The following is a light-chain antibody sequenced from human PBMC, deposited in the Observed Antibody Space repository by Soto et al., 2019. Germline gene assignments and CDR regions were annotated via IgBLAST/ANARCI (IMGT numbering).Light chain of an antibody. CDR3: QQYGSSPQT. CDR2: GAS. J-gene: IGKJ1*01. CDR1: QSVSSSY. V-gene: IGKV3-20*01. Sequence: EIVLTQSPGTLSLSPGERARLSCRASQSVSSSYLAWYQQKPGQAPRLLIYGASSRATGIPDRFSGSGSGTDFTLTISRLEPEDFAVYYCQQYGSSPQTLGQGTKVDI.